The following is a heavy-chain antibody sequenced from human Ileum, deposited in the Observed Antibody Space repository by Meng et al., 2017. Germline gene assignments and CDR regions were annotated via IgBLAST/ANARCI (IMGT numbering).Heavy chain of an antibody. D-gene: IGHD3-22*01. J-gene: IGHJ5*02. CDR2: IYHSGVT. V-gene: IGHV4-31*03. CDR3: ARGVVTYYDSSTLTWFDP. CDR1: GGSISGGHYF. Sequence: QVPLVEPGPGLVKPSQTLPLTCTVSGGSISGGHYFWSWIRQHPEKGLEWIGYIYHSGVTYYSPSLKSRLTISVDTSKNQFSLKLSSVTAADTAIYYCARGVVTYYDSSTLTWFDPWGQGALVTVSS.